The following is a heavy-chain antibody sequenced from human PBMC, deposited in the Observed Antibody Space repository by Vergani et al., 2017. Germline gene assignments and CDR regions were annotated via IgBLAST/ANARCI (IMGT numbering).Heavy chain of an antibody. Sequence: QVQLQESGPGLVKPSQTLSLTCTVSGGSISSGGYYWSWIRQHPGKGLEWIGYIYYSGSTYYNPSLKSRVTISVDTSKNQFSLKLSSVTAADTAVYYCARDHQVDGITMVRPGRGDAFDIWGQGTMVTVSS. V-gene: IGHV4-31*03. J-gene: IGHJ3*02. CDR2: IYYSGST. CDR3: ARDHQVDGITMVRPGRGDAFDI. D-gene: IGHD3-10*01. CDR1: GGSISSGGYY.